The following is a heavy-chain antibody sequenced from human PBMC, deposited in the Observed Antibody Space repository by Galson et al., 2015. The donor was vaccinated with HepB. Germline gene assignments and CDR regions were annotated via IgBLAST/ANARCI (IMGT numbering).Heavy chain of an antibody. J-gene: IGHJ4*02. CDR3: ARGPYYYDSSGYYQKVGHDN. Sequence: SETLSLTCTVSGGSISNYYWSWIRQPPGKGLEWIAYIYYSGTTNYNPSLKSRVTISVDTSKNQFSLKLSSVTAADTAVYYCARGPYYYDSSGYYQKVGHDNWGQGTLVTVSS. V-gene: IGHV4-59*01. CDR2: IYYSGTT. CDR1: GGSISNYY. D-gene: IGHD3-22*01.